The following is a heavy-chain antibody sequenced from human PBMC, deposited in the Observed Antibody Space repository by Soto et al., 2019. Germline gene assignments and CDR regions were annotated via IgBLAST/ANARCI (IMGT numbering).Heavy chain of an antibody. V-gene: IGHV4-39*07. CDR1: GGSISSSSYY. D-gene: IGHD1-1*01. CDR3: ARVDGNWSNNWFDP. CDR2: IYYSGST. J-gene: IGHJ5*02. Sequence: SETLSLTCTVSGGSISSSSYYWGWIRQPPGKGLEWIGSIYYSGSTYYNPSLKSRVTISVDTSKNQFSLKLSSVTAADTAVYYCARVDGNWSNNWFDPWGQGTLVTVSS.